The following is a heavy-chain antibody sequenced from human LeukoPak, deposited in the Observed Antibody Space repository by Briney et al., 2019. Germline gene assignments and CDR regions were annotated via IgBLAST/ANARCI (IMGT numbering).Heavy chain of an antibody. CDR3: ARDLRYFSL. V-gene: IGHV4-38-2*02. J-gene: IGHJ4*02. D-gene: IGHD3-9*01. CDR1: GYSISTGYY. CDR2: IYHSGST. Sequence: SETLSLTCTVSGYSISTGYYWDWIRQPPGEGPEWIGSIYHSGSTYYNPSLKGRVTISRDTSKNQFSLKLSSVTAADTAVYYCARDLRYFSLWGQGTLVTVSS.